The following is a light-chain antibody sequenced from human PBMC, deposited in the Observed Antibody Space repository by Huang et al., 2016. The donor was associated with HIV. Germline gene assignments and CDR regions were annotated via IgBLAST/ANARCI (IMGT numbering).Light chain of an antibody. Sequence: IVMTQSPATLSVSPGERVTLSCRANRTVSTNLAGYQQRPGQAPRLRIYGSSTRSHGVPARFSGSGSGTDFSLTISSLQSEDFALYYCHQYNNWLLSFGGGTRVDI. J-gene: IGKJ4*01. CDR3: HQYNNWLLS. V-gene: IGKV3-15*01. CDR1: RTVSTN. CDR2: GSS.